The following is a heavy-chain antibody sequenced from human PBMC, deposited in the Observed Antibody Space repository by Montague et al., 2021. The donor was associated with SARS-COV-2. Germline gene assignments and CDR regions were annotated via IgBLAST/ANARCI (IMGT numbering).Heavy chain of an antibody. Sequence: SETLSLTCSVSGSSIGTGYYWGWIRQSPGKGLEWIGSIKYHGNANYNPSIISRLTISLDTSNNQLSLGMTSVTTSATAAYYCARGRVTREDFDYWGQGIRVIVSS. CDR1: GSSIGTGYY. CDR2: IKYHGNA. V-gene: IGHV4-38-2*02. J-gene: IGHJ4*02. D-gene: IGHD2-21*02. CDR3: ARGRVTREDFDY.